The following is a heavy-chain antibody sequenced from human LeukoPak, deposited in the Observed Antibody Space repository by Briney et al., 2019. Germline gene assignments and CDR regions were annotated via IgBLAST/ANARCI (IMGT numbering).Heavy chain of an antibody. CDR3: TTDPHSGYCSGVSCYPYDY. V-gene: IGHV3-15*01. CDR1: GFSFNDAW. D-gene: IGHD2-15*01. J-gene: IGHJ4*02. CDR2: IKSDTDGETT. Sequence: GESLRLSCAASGFSFNDAWMSWVRQAPGKGLEWVGRIKSDTDGETTDYAAPVKGRFTISRDDSRNTLYLQMTTLKTEDTALYYCTTDPHSGYCSGVSCYPYDYWGQGTLVTVSS.